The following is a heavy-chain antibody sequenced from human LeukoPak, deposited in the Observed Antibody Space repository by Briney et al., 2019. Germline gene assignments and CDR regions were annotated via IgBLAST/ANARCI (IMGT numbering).Heavy chain of an antibody. J-gene: IGHJ4*02. CDR1: GGSISTYS. D-gene: IGHD3-9*01. CDR3: ARYGDYDILTGYYLYFDY. CDR2: INYSGRT. V-gene: IGHV4-59*01. Sequence: SETLSLTCTVSGGSISTYSWSWIRQPPGKGLEWIGYINYSGRTNYKPSLKSRVTISVDTSKNQFSLRLSSVTAADTAVYYCARYGDYDILTGYYLYFDYWGQGTLVTVSS.